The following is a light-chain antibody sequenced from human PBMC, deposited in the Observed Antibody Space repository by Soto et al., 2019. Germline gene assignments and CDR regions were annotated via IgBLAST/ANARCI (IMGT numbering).Light chain of an antibody. J-gene: IGLJ3*02. CDR2: EVS. Sequence: QSALTQPASVSGSPGQSITISCTGTSSDVGGYNYVSWYQQHPGKAPKLMIYEVSNRPSGISNRFSGSKSGNTASLTISGIQAEDEADYYCNSFRTNYTWLFGGGTKVTVL. CDR3: NSFRTNYTWL. CDR1: SSDVGGYNY. V-gene: IGLV2-14*01.